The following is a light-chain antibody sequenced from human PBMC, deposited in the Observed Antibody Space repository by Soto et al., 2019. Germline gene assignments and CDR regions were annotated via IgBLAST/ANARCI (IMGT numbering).Light chain of an antibody. CDR3: QSYDSSLSVV. V-gene: IGLV1-40*01. J-gene: IGLJ2*01. CDR1: SSNIGAGYD. CDR2: GNS. Sequence: QSVLTQPPSVSGAPGQRVTISCTGSSSNIGAGYDVHWYQQLPGTAPKLLIYGNSNRPSGVPDRFSGSKSGTSASLAITGLQAEDEADYYCQSYDSSLSVVXXGGTKLTVL.